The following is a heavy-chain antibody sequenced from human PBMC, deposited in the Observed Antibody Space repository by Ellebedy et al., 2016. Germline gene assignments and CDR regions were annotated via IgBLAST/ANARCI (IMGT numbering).Heavy chain of an antibody. CDR3: ATLYYYDSSSYEGDAFDI. Sequence: GGSLRLXXAASGFTFSDYYMSWICQAPGKGLEWVSYISSSSSYTNYADSVKGRFTISRDNAKNSLYLQMNSLRAEDTAVYYCATLYYYDSSSYEGDAFDIWGQGTMVTVSS. CDR1: GFTFSDYY. V-gene: IGHV3-11*06. D-gene: IGHD3-22*01. CDR2: ISSSSSYT. J-gene: IGHJ3*02.